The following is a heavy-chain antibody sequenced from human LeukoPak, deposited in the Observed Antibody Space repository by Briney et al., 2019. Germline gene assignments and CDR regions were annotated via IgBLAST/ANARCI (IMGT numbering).Heavy chain of an antibody. CDR1: GVSFDDYY. CDR3: TRMTRGHDY. V-gene: IGHV4-34*01. CDR2: INHSGYT. J-gene: IGHJ4*02. D-gene: IGHD4-11*01. Sequence: PSETLSLTCAVSGVSFDDYYWSWVRQTPGKGPERIGEINHSGYTNDNPSLKSRVTLSIDTSRKQFSLNLRSVTVADAGIYFCTRMTRGHDYWGQGTQVTVSS.